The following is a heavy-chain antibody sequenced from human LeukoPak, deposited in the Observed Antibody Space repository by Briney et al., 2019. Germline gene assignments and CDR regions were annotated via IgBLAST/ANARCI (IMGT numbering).Heavy chain of an antibody. CDR1: GFTFSNYE. D-gene: IGHD6-6*01. CDR3: ARKLVHYFDY. CDR2: ISSSGTTI. J-gene: IGHJ4*02. Sequence: GGSLRLSCAASGFTFSNYEMNWVRQAPGKGLEWVSYISSSGTTIYYADSVKGRFTISRDNAKNSLYLQMNSLRAEDTAVYYCARKLVHYFDYWGQGTLVTASS. V-gene: IGHV3-48*03.